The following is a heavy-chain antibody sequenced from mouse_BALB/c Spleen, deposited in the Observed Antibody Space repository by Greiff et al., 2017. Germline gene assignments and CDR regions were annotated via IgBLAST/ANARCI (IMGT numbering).Heavy chain of an antibody. CDR1: GYSFTSYW. Sequence: EVQLHQSGTVLARPGASVKMSCKASGYSFTSYWMHWVKQRPGQGLEWIGAIYPGNSDTSYNQKFKGKAKLTAVTSASTAYMELSSLTNEDSAVYYCARIRYGSRNYFDYWGQGTTLTVSS. D-gene: IGHD1-1*01. CDR2: IYPGNSDT. CDR3: ARIRYGSRNYFDY. J-gene: IGHJ2*01. V-gene: IGHV1-5*01.